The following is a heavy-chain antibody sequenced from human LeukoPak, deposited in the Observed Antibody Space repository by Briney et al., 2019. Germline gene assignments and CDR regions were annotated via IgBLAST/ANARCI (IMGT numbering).Heavy chain of an antibody. D-gene: IGHD7-27*01. Sequence: ASVKVSCKASGYTFTSYDINWVRQATGQGLEWMGWMNPNSGNTGYAQKFQGRVTMTRNTSISTAYMELSSLRSEDTAVYCCARGPGDYYYYYGMDVWGQGTTVTVSS. CDR3: ARGPGDYYYYYGMDV. J-gene: IGHJ6*02. CDR1: GYTFTSYD. V-gene: IGHV1-8*01. CDR2: MNPNSGNT.